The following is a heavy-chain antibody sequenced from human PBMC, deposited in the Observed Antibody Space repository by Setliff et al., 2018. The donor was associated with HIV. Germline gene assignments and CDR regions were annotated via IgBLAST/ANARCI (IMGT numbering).Heavy chain of an antibody. D-gene: IGHD1-26*01. J-gene: IGHJ4*02. CDR2: ISAYNGNT. CDR1: GYTFTSYY. V-gene: IGHV1-18*04. Sequence: ASVKVSCKASGYTFTSYYLHWLRQAPGQGLEWMGWISAYNGNTNYAQKFQGRVTMTRDTSTNTAYMEVRSLRPDDTAVYYCAKDKTEGAMGHWGQGTLVTVSS. CDR3: AKDKTEGAMGH.